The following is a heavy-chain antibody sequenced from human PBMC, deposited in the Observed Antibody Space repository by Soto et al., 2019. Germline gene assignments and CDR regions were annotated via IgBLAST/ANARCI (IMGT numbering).Heavy chain of an antibody. CDR1: GFTFSSYA. CDR2: ISGSGGST. J-gene: IGHJ4*02. CDR3: AKDRDGYNSISDY. Sequence: EVQLLESGGGLVQPGGSLRLSCAASGFTFSSYAMSWVRQAPGKGLEWVSAISGSGGSTYYADSVKGRFTISRDISKNTLYLQMNSLRAEDTAVYYCAKDRDGYNSISDYWGQGTLVTVSS. V-gene: IGHV3-23*01. D-gene: IGHD5-12*01.